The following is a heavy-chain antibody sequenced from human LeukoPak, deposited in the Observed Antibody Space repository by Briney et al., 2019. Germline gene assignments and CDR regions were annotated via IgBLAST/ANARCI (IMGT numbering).Heavy chain of an antibody. J-gene: IGHJ6*02. Sequence: GESLKISFKGSGYSFTSFWIGWVRQMPGKGLEGIGIIYPGDSYTRYSPCFQGQGTISPDKSIRTTYLLSTSVKAADSAVYYCARYSSTKSYGMEVWGQGTTVTVS. D-gene: IGHD2-2*01. V-gene: IGHV5-51*01. CDR3: ARYSSTKSYGMEV. CDR2: IYPGDSYT. CDR1: GYSFTSFW.